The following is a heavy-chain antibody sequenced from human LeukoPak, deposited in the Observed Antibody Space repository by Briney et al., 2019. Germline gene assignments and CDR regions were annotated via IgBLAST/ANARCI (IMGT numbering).Heavy chain of an antibody. J-gene: IGHJ4*02. V-gene: IGHV3-53*01. CDR1: GFIVSRND. CDR3: ARAVAGLYFDY. Sequence: GGSLRLSCAVSGFIVSRNDMTWVRQAPGKGLEWVSLLYSDGKTFYADSVKGRFTISRDNSKNTLNLQMNSLRADDTAVYYCARAVAGLYFDYWGQGTLVTVSS. D-gene: IGHD6-19*01. CDR2: LYSDGKT.